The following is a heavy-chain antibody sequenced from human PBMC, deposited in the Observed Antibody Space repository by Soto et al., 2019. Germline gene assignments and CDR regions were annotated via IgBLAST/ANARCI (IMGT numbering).Heavy chain of an antibody. CDR1: GGSISGSNW. CDR2: IYHSGST. Sequence: SETLSLTCAVSGGSISGSNWWSWVRQPPGKGLEWIGEIYHSGSTNYNPSLKSRVTISVDKSKNQFSLKLSSVTAADTAVYYCARNSALLDYYYGMDVWGQGTTVTVSS. V-gene: IGHV4-4*02. CDR3: ARNSALLDYYYGMDV. J-gene: IGHJ6*02. D-gene: IGHD3-3*01.